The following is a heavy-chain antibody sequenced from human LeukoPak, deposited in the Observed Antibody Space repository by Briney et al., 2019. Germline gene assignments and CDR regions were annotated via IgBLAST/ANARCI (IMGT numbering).Heavy chain of an antibody. CDR1: GFTFSSYA. Sequence: PGGSLRLSCAASGFTFSSYAMSWVRQAPGKGLEWVSAISGSGGSTYYADSVKGRFTIPRDNSKNTLYLQMNSLRAEDTAVYYCASGRWCSGGRCYVFDYWGQGTLVTVSS. CDR3: ASGRWCSGGRCYVFDY. V-gene: IGHV3-23*01. J-gene: IGHJ4*02. CDR2: ISGSGGST. D-gene: IGHD2-15*01.